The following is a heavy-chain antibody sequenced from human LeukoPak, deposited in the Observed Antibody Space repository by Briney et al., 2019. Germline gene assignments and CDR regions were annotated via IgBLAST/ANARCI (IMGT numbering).Heavy chain of an antibody. CDR2: IYSGGGT. CDR3: ARVWFRESDVLGYYFDY. D-gene: IGHD3-10*01. CDR1: RFNVSSNY. J-gene: IGHJ4*02. Sequence: TGGSLRLSCAASRFNVSSNYMNWVRQAPGKGLEWVSIIYSGGGTDYAKSVKGRFIISRDKSKNTLFLQMNSLRAEDTAVYYCARVWFRESDVLGYYFDYWGQGTLVTVSS. V-gene: IGHV3-66*01.